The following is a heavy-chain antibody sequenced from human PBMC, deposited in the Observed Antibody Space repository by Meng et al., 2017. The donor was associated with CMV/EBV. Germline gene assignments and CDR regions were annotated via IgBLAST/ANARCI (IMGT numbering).Heavy chain of an antibody. J-gene: IGHJ6*02. CDR1: GFTFSSYS. Sequence: GESLKISCAASGFTFSSYSMNWVRQAPGKGLEWVSSISSSSSYIYYADSVKGRFTISRDNAKNSLYLQMNSLRAEDTAVYYCARDQYDFWSGYFPSDGMDVWGQGTTVTV. CDR3: ARDQYDFWSGYFPSDGMDV. D-gene: IGHD3-3*01. CDR2: ISSSSSYI. V-gene: IGHV3-21*01.